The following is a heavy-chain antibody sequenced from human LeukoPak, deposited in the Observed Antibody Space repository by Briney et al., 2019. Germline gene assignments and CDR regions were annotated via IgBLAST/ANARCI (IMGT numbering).Heavy chain of an antibody. CDR3: ARAEYSSSGDAFDI. Sequence: GGSLRLSCAASGFTFSDYYMSWIRQAPGKGLEWVSYISSSGSTIYYADSVKGRFTISRDNAKNSLYLQMNSLRAEDTAVYYCARAEYSSSGDAFDIWGQGTMVTVSS. D-gene: IGHD6-6*01. V-gene: IGHV3-11*01. CDR1: GFTFSDYY. CDR2: ISSSGSTI. J-gene: IGHJ3*02.